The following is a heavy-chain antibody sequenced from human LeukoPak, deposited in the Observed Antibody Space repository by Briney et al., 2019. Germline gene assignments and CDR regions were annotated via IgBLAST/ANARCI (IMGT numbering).Heavy chain of an antibody. CDR1: GGSISSYY. V-gene: IGHV4-34*01. D-gene: IGHD2-2*01. Sequence: SETLSLTCTVSGGSISSYYWSWIRQPPGKGLEWIGEINHSGSTNYNPSLKSRVTISVDTSKNQFSLKLSSVTAADTAVYYCARGCSSTSCYTDLYYYYYYGMDVWGQGTTVTVSS. CDR3: ARGCSSTSCYTDLYYYYYYGMDV. CDR2: INHSGST. J-gene: IGHJ6*02.